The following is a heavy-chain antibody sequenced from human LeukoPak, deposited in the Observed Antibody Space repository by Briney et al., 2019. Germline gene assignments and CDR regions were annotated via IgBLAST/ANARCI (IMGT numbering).Heavy chain of an antibody. D-gene: IGHD3-9*01. J-gene: IGHJ6*03. CDR3: AKVYFDWLLYPYYMDV. CDR1: GFSFSSYA. V-gene: IGHV3-30*04. Sequence: PGGSLRLSCAASGFSFSSYAMHWVRQAPGKGLEWVALISYDGSNKKYADSVKGRFTISRDNSKNTLYLQMNSLRAEDTAVYYCAKVYFDWLLYPYYMDVWGKGTTVTISS. CDR2: ISYDGSNK.